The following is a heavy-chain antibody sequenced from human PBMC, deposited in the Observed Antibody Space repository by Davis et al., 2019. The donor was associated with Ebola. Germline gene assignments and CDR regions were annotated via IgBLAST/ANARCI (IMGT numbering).Heavy chain of an antibody. CDR2: ISGSGDST. D-gene: IGHD2-15*01. CDR1: GFTFSSYA. J-gene: IGHJ4*02. CDR3: ARTHCSGGSCYLDY. Sequence: GGSLRLSCAASGFTFSSYAMNWVRQAPGKGLEWVSSISGSGDSTSYADSVKGRFTISRDNSKNTLYLQMNSLGVEDTAVYYCARTHCSGGSCYLDYWGQGTLVTVSS. V-gene: IGHV3-23*01.